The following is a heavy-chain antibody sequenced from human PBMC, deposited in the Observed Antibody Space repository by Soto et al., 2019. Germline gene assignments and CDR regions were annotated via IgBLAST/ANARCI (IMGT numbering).Heavy chain of an antibody. Sequence: QVTLKESGPVLVKPTETLTLTFTDAGFSLSKARMGVSWIRQPPGKALEWLAHIFWNDERSYNTSLKSRLTISMDTSKSPVVLTMTNVDPVDTGTYFCARALREGLPIYYFDSWGQGTLVTVSS. CDR3: ARALREGLPIYYFDS. CDR2: IFWNDER. D-gene: IGHD1-26*01. J-gene: IGHJ4*02. V-gene: IGHV2-26*01. CDR1: GFSLSKARMG.